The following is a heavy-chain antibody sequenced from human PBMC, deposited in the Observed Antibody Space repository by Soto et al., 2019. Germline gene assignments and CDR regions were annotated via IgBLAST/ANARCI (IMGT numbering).Heavy chain of an antibody. CDR2: INHSGST. D-gene: IGHD1-26*01. CDR1: GGSFSGYY. CDR3: ARFDWGSYRLLDY. Sequence: SETLSLTCAVYGGSFSGYYWSWIRQPPGKGLEWIGEINHSGSTNYNPSLKSRVTISVDTSKNQFSLKLSSVTAADTAVYYCARFDWGSYRLLDYWGQGTLVTVSS. J-gene: IGHJ4*02. V-gene: IGHV4-34*01.